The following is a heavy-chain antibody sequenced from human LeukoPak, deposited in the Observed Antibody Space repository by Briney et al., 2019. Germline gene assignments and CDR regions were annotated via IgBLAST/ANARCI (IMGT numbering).Heavy chain of an antibody. V-gene: IGHV3-11*01. J-gene: IGHJ4*02. CDR3: ARDNGDYYYDSSGYHYFDY. D-gene: IGHD3-22*01. CDR1: GFTFSDYY. Sequence: GGSLRLFCAASGFTFSDYYMSWIRQAPGKGLEWVSYISFSGSTIYYADSVKGRFTISRDNAKNSLYLQMNSLRTEDTAVYYCARDNGDYYYDSSGYHYFDYWGQGTLVTVSS. CDR2: ISFSGSTI.